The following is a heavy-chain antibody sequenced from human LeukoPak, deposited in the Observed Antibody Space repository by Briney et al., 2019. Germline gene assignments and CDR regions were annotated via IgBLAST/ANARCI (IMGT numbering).Heavy chain of an antibody. CDR3: ARHNFFDV. Sequence: SETLSLTCTLSGGSLSTYFWNWVRQSPEKGLEWIASISYSGSSFYNPSLFGRVTISVDPSKNQISLEVKSVTAADTAVYYCARHNFFDVGGQGLLVAVSS. CDR2: ISYSGSS. CDR1: GGSLSTYF. V-gene: IGHV4-59*08. D-gene: IGHD1-20*01. J-gene: IGHJ4*02.